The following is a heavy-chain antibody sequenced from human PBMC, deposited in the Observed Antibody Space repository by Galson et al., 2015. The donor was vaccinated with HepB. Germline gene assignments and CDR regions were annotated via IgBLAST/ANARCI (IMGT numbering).Heavy chain of an antibody. V-gene: IGHV3-30*03. D-gene: IGHD3-10*01. Sequence: SLRLSCAASGLSFSSYSMHWVRQAPGKGPEWVAVTASGDNTKYYADSVKGRFTISRDNSKNTLFLQMNSLRAEDTAVYYCTRGLGPPGHWYFDLWGRGTLVTVSS. CDR3: TRGLGPPGHWYFDL. CDR2: TASGDNTK. CDR1: GLSFSSYS. J-gene: IGHJ2*01.